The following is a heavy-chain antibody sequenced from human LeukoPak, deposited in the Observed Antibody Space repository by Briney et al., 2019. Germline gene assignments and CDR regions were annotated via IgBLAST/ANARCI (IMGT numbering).Heavy chain of an antibody. CDR1: GFTFSDYY. Sequence: GGSLRLSCAASGFTFSDYYMSWIRQAPGKGLEWVSYISSSGSTIYYADSVKGRFTISRDNAQNSLYLQMNSLRAEDTAIYYCVRDRGTYRPIDYWGQGTLVTVSS. J-gene: IGHJ4*02. CDR3: VRDRGTYRPIDY. CDR2: ISSSGSTI. V-gene: IGHV3-11*01. D-gene: IGHD1-26*01.